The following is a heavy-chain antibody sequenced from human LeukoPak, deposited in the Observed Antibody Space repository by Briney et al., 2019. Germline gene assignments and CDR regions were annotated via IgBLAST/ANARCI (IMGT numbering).Heavy chain of an antibody. CDR1: GFTFSDYY. Sequence: GGSLRLSCAASGFTFSDYYMSWIRQAPGKGLEWVSYISSSGSTIYYADSVKGRFTISRDNAQNSLYLQMNSLRAEDTAIYYCVRDRGTYRPIDYWGQGTLVTVSS. J-gene: IGHJ4*02. CDR3: VRDRGTYRPIDY. CDR2: ISSSGSTI. V-gene: IGHV3-11*01. D-gene: IGHD1-26*01.